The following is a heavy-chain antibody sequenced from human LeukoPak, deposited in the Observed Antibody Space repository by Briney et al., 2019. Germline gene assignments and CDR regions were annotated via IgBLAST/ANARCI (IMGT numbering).Heavy chain of an antibody. CDR1: GFTFSSYS. V-gene: IGHV3-21*01. Sequence: GGSLRLSCAASGFTFSSYSMNWVRQAPGKGLEWVSSISSSSSYIYYADSLKGRFTISGDNAKNSLYLQMNSLRVEDTAVYYCAGGSSTTTYYLDYWGQGTLVTVSS. CDR2: ISSSSSYI. D-gene: IGHD2-2*01. CDR3: AGGSSTTTYYLDY. J-gene: IGHJ4*02.